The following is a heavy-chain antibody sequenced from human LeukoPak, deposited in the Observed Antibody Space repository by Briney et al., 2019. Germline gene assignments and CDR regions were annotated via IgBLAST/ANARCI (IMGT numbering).Heavy chain of an antibody. Sequence: SETLSLTCAVYGGSFSGYYWSWIRQPPGKGLEWIGEINHSGSTNYNPSLKSRVTISVDTSKNQFSLQLSSVTAADTAVYYCARTVTKWFDPWGQGTLVTVSS. J-gene: IGHJ5*02. CDR2: INHSGST. CDR1: GGSFSGYY. D-gene: IGHD4-11*01. V-gene: IGHV4-34*01. CDR3: ARTVTKWFDP.